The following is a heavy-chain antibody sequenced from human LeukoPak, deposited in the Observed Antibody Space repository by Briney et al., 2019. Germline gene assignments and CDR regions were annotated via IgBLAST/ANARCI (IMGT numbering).Heavy chain of an antibody. D-gene: IGHD4-17*01. CDR2: IWFDGSKR. CDR3: ARDWWAAGDHRGYFDY. J-gene: IGHJ4*02. V-gene: IGHV3-33*01. Sequence: GGSLRLSCAASGFTFSTYGMHWVRQAPGKGLEWVALIWFDGSKRYYGDSLKGRFTVSRDNSKNTLYLQVDSLRAEDTAIYYCARDWWAAGDHRGYFDYWGQGTLVTVSS. CDR1: GFTFSTYG.